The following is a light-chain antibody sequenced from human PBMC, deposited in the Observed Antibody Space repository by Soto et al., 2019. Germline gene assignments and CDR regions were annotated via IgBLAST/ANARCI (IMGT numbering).Light chain of an antibody. CDR1: SSDVGGYKY. V-gene: IGLV2-8*01. Sequence: QSVLTQPPSASGSPGQSVTISCTGTSSDVGGYKYVSWYQQRPGKAPKLMIYEVNKRPSGVPDRFSGSKSGNTASLTVSGLQAEDEADYYCSSYAGSNNFIFGTGTKVTVL. CDR2: EVN. CDR3: SSYAGSNNFI. J-gene: IGLJ1*01.